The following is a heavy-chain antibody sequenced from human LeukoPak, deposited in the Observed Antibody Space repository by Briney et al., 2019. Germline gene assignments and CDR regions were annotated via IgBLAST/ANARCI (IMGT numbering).Heavy chain of an antibody. Sequence: SETLSLICAVYGGSFSGYYWGWIRQPPGKGLEWIGSIYYNGGTYYNPSLKSRVTISVDTSKNQFSLKLSSVTAADTAVYYCARLIVVVVAATADYWGQGTLVTVSS. CDR2: IYYNGGT. CDR3: ARLIVVVVAATADY. CDR1: GGSFSGYY. J-gene: IGHJ4*02. D-gene: IGHD2-15*01. V-gene: IGHV4-39*01.